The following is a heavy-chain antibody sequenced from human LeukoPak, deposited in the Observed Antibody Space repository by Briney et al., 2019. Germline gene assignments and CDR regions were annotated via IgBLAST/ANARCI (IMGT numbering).Heavy chain of an antibody. CDR1: GFTFSSYG. CDR3: AKDPSAYYYDSSGDGGY. V-gene: IGHV3-30*02. D-gene: IGHD3-22*01. J-gene: IGHJ4*02. CDR2: IRYDGSNK. Sequence: PGGSLRLSCAASGFTFSSYGMHWVRQAPGKGLEWVAFIRYDGSNKYYADSVEGRFTISRDNSKNTLYLQMNSLRAEDTAVYYCAKDPSAYYYDSSGDGGYWGQGTLVTVSS.